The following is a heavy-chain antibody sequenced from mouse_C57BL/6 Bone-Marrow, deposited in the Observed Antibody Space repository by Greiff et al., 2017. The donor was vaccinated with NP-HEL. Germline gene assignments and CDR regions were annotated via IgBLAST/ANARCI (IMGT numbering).Heavy chain of an antibody. CDR3: ARKTGTREWYFDV. D-gene: IGHD4-1*01. V-gene: IGHV3-8*01. J-gene: IGHJ1*03. CDR2: ISYSGST. CDR1: GYSITSDY. Sequence: EVKLLESGPGLAKPSQTLSLTCSVTGYSITSDYWNWIRKFPGNKLEYMGYISYSGSTYYNPSLKSRISITRDTSKNQYYLQLNSVTTEDTATYYCARKTGTREWYFDVWGTGTTVTVSS.